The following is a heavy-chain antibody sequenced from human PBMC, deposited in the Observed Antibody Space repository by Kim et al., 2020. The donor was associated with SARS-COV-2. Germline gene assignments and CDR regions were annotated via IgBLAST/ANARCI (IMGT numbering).Heavy chain of an antibody. J-gene: IGHJ6*01. D-gene: IGHD3-16*01. Sequence: GGSLRLSCAASGFTFSDYYMSWIRQAPGKGLEWVSFICSSGSTIYYADSVKGRFTISRENAKNSLYLQMNRLTAEDTAVYYCARVRGAAGPFYYYYNSMDGCVGGTTLAVSS. CDR1: GFTFSDYY. CDR3: ARVRGAAGPFYYYYNSMDG. V-gene: IGHV3-11*01. CDR2: ICSSGSTI.